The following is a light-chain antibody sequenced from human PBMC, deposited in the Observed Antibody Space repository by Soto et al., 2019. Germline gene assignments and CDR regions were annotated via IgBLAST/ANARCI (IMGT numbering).Light chain of an antibody. CDR2: RNN. CDR3: AAWDDSLSGPV. CDR1: SSNIGSNY. J-gene: IGLJ2*01. Sequence: QLVLTQPPSASGTPGQRVTISCSGSSSNIGSNYVYWYQQLPGTAPKLLIYRNNQRPSGVPDRFSGSKSGTSASLAISGLLSEDEADYYCAAWDDSLSGPVIGGGTKLTVL. V-gene: IGLV1-47*01.